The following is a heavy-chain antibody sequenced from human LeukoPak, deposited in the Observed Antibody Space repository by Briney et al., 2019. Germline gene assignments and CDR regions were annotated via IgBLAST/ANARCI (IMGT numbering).Heavy chain of an antibody. Sequence: PSETLSLTCAVYGGSFSGYYWSWIRQPPGKGLEWIGEINHSGGTNYNPSLKSRVTISVDTSKNQFSLKLSSVTAADTAVYYCARRTWIQLWLDYWGQGTLVTVSS. CDR2: INHSGGT. D-gene: IGHD5-18*01. CDR1: GGSFSGYY. J-gene: IGHJ4*02. V-gene: IGHV4-34*01. CDR3: ARRTWIQLWLDY.